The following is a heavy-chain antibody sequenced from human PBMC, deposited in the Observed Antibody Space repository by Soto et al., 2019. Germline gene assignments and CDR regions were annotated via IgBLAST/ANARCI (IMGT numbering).Heavy chain of an antibody. CDR3: ASSTGPDYDFHY. J-gene: IGHJ4*02. CDR1: GFTFSDYY. Sequence: GGSLRLSCAASGFTFSDYYMSWIRQAPGKGLEWVSYISISGSTIYYADSVKGRFTISRDNAKNSLYLQMNSLRAEDTAVYYCASSTGPDYDFHYWGPPNLFNGSS. V-gene: IGHV3-11*01. CDR2: ISISGSTI. D-gene: IGHD3-16*01.